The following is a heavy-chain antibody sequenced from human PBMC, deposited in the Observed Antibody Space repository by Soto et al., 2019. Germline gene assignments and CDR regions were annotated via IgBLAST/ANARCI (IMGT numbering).Heavy chain of an antibody. D-gene: IGHD3-10*02. CDR1: GFSLSTSGVG. Sequence: SGPTLVNPTHTLTLTCNFSGFSLSTSGVGVGWIRQPPGKALEWLALIYWNDDKRYSPSLKSRLTITKDTSKNQVVLTMTNMDPVDTATYYCAHFITMWWGTLGTYFDYWGQGTLVTVSS. CDR3: AHFITMWWGTLGTYFDY. V-gene: IGHV2-5*01. CDR2: IYWNDDK. J-gene: IGHJ4*02.